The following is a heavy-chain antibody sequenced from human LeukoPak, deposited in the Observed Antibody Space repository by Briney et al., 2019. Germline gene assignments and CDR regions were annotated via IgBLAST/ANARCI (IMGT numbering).Heavy chain of an antibody. Sequence: PGGSLRLSCAASGFTFTSYWMNWVRQAPGKGLEWVANIKQDGSDKYYVDSVKGRFTISRDNAKNSLYLQMNSLTAEDTAIYYCVRPNGDYARGGLEIWGQGTVVTVSS. CDR3: VRPNGDYARGGLEI. CDR1: GFTFTSYW. J-gene: IGHJ3*02. V-gene: IGHV3-7*02. D-gene: IGHD4-17*01. CDR2: IKQDGSDK.